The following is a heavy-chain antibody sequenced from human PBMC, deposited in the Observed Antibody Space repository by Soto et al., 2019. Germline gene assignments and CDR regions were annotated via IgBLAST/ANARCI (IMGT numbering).Heavy chain of an antibody. CDR3: VGSIGAFWFDP. Sequence: QLQLQESGSGLVKPSQTLSLTCAVSGGSISSGGYSWSWIRQPPGKGLEWIGYIYHSGSTYYNPSLQSRVTISVDRSKNQFSLKLSSVTAADTDVYYCVGSIGAFWFDPWGQGTLVTVSS. CDR1: GGSISSGGYS. J-gene: IGHJ5*02. V-gene: IGHV4-30-2*01. D-gene: IGHD5-12*01. CDR2: IYHSGST.